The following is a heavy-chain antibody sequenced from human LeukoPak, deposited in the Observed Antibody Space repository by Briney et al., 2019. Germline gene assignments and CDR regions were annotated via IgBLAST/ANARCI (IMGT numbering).Heavy chain of an antibody. D-gene: IGHD6-19*01. CDR3: ERDRGGAGAGIHYYYGMDV. V-gene: IGHV4-39*07. CDR1: GGSISSSSYY. Sequence: SETLSLTCTVSGGSISSSSYYWGWIRQPPGKGLEWIGSAYYSGSTYHNPSLKSRVTISVDTSKNQFSLKLSSVTAADTAVYFCERDRGGAGAGIHYYYGMDVWGHGTTVTVSS. CDR2: AYYSGST. J-gene: IGHJ6*02.